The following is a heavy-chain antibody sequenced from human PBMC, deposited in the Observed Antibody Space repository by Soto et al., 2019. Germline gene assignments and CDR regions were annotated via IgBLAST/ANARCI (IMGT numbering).Heavy chain of an antibody. V-gene: IGHV1-8*01. CDR2: MNPNSGNT. D-gene: IGHD4-17*01. CDR3: ARDLHDYGDYVLGY. Sequence: ASVKVSCKASGYTFTSYDINWVRQATGQGLEWMGWMNPNSGNTGYAQKFQERVTITRDMSTSTAYMELSSLRSEDTAVYYCARDLHDYGDYVLGYWGQGTLVTVSS. J-gene: IGHJ4*02. CDR1: GYTFTSYD.